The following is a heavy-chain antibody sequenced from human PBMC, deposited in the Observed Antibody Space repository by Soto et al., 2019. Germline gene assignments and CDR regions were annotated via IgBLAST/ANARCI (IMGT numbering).Heavy chain of an antibody. CDR3: VRDAMGLGSGSPHWFDP. V-gene: IGHV4-30-2*01. J-gene: IGHJ5*02. D-gene: IGHD3-10*01. CDR1: GGSISSGGYS. Sequence: PSETLSLTCAVSGGSISSGGYSWSWIRQPPGKGLEWIGYMYHSGSTYYNPSLKSRVTISIDTSKNQFSLKLSSVTAADTAVYYCVRDAMGLGSGSPHWFDPWGQGTLVTVSS. CDR2: MYHSGST.